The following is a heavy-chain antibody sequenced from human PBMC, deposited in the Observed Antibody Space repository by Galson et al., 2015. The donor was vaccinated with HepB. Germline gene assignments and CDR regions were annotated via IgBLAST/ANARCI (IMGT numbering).Heavy chain of an antibody. CDR3: ARDPQYSRSSGWYFDL. Sequence: SVKVSCKASGYTFTGYYMHWVRQAPGQGLEWMGWINPNSGGTNYAQKFQGWVTMTRDTSISTAYMDLSRLRSDDTALYYCARDPQYSRSSGWYFDLWGHGTLVTVSS. V-gene: IGHV1-2*04. CDR1: GYTFTGYY. D-gene: IGHD6-6*01. CDR2: INPNSGGT. J-gene: IGHJ2*01.